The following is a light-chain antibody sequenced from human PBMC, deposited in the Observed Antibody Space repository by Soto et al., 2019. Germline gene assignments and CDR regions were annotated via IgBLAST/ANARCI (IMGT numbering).Light chain of an antibody. CDR2: DDS. CDR3: QVWGTLDHPV. J-gene: IGLJ3*02. V-gene: IGLV3-21*02. Sequence: SYELTQPPSVSVAPGQTARISCGGNNIGSISVHWYQQKTGQAPVLVDFDDSDRPSGIPERFSGSNSGNTATLTIGRVEAGDEAAYYCQVWGTLDHPVFGGGTQLTVL. CDR1: NIGSIS.